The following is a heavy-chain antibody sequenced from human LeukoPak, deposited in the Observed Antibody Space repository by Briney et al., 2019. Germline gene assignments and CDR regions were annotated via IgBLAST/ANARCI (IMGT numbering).Heavy chain of an antibody. CDR1: GGSISTYY. D-gene: IGHD6-19*01. CDR2: IYTSGST. J-gene: IGHJ4*02. V-gene: IGHV4-4*07. Sequence: ASETLSLTCTVSGGSISTYYWNWIRQPAGKGLEWIGRIYTSGSTNYNPSLKSRVTMSVDTSKNQFSLQLTSVTPEDTAVYYCARGAVNFDYWGQGTLVTVSS. CDR3: ARGAVNFDY.